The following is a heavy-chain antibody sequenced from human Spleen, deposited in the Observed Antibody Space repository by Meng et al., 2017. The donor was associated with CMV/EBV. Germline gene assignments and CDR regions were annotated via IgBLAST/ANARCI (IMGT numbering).Heavy chain of an antibody. CDR2: IYYSGST. V-gene: IGHV4-61*01. CDR1: GGSVSSGSYY. CDR3: ARQNYYPYWYFDI. Sequence: SETLSLTCTVAGGSVSSGSYYWSWIRQPPGKGLEWIGYIYYSGSTNYNPSLKSRVTISVDTSKNQFSLKLSSVTAADTAVYYCARQNYYPYWYFDIWGRGTPVTVSS. J-gene: IGHJ2*01. D-gene: IGHD3-10*01.